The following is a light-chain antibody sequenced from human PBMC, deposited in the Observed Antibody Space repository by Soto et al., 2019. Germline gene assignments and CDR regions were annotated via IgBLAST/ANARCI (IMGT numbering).Light chain of an antibody. CDR2: DAF. CDR1: QSVSRNY. CDR3: QQYGDSPRT. V-gene: IGKV3-20*01. Sequence: EIVLTQSPGTLSLSPGERATLSCRASQSVSRNYLAWYQQRPGQAPRLLIYDAFNRATGFPDRFSGRGSGTDFTLTISRLEPEEFAVYYCQQYGDSPRTFGQGTKVEIK. J-gene: IGKJ1*01.